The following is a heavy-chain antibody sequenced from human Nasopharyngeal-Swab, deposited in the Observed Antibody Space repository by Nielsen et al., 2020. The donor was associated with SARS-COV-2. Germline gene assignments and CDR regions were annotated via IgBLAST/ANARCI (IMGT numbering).Heavy chain of an antibody. CDR3: ARVAYTAILFDYYYYMDV. J-gene: IGHJ6*03. V-gene: IGHV3-21*01. CDR2: ISSSSSYI. D-gene: IGHD5-18*01. CDR1: GFTFDDYA. Sequence: GESLKISCAASGFTFDDYAMHWVRQAPGKGLEWVSSISSSSSYIYYADSVKGRFTISRDNAKNSLYLQMNSLRAEDTAVYYCARVAYTAILFDYYYYMDVWGKGTTVTVSS.